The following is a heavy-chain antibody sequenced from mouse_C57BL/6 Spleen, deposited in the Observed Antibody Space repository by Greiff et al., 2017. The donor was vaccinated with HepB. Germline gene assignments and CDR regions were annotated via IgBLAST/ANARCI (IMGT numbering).Heavy chain of an antibody. V-gene: IGHV1-80*01. CDR3: ARYCPLLYSNYDWYFDV. CDR2: IYPGDGDT. J-gene: IGHJ1*03. Sequence: QVQLQQSGAELVKPGASVKISCKASGYAFSSYWMNWVKQRPGKGLEWIGQIYPGDGDTNYNGKFKGKATLTADKSSSTAYMQLSSLTSEDSAVYFCARYCPLLYSNYDWYFDVWGTGTTVTVSS. CDR1: GYAFSSYW. D-gene: IGHD2-5*01.